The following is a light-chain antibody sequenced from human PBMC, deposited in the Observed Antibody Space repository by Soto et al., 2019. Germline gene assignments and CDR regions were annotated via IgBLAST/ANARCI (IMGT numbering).Light chain of an antibody. CDR1: QSISSW. CDR2: DAS. V-gene: IGKV1-5*01. CDR3: QQYSSYSKT. Sequence: DIQMTQSPSTLSASVGDRLTITCRASQSISSWLAWYQQKPGKAPKLLIFDASSLESGVPSRFSGNGSGTEFTLTISSLQPDDFATYYCQQYSSYSKTFGQGTKVDIK. J-gene: IGKJ1*01.